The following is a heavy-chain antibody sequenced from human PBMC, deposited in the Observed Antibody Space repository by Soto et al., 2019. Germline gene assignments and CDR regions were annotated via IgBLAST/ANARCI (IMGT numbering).Heavy chain of an antibody. CDR3: AKTVQISGSYYYGMDV. D-gene: IGHD4-4*01. Sequence: GGSLRLSCAASGFTFNNYAMNWVRQAPGKGLEWVSAISGGGGSTYYAVSVKGRLTISRDNSKNTRYLQMNSLRVEDTAVYYCAKTVQISGSYYYGMDVWGRGTTVTVSS. CDR1: GFTFNNYA. V-gene: IGHV3-23*01. CDR2: ISGGGGST. J-gene: IGHJ6*02.